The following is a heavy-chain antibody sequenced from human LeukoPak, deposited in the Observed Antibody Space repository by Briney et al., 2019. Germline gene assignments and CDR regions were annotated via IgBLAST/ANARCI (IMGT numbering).Heavy chain of an antibody. CDR3: AKHQQASSRRFDY. J-gene: IGHJ4*02. V-gene: IGHV3-23*01. D-gene: IGHD6-6*01. Sequence: GGSLRLSCAASGFTFSSYAMSWVRRAPGKGLERVSVFSSDGTTTYYADSVKGRFTISRDNSKNTLYLQMSSLRAEDTAVYYCAKHQQASSRRFDYWGQGTLVTVSS. CDR2: FSSDGTTT. CDR1: GFTFSSYA.